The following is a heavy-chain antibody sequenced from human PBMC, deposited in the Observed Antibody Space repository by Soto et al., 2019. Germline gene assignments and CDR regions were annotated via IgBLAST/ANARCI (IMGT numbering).Heavy chain of an antibody. Sequence: EVQLLESGGGLVQPGGSLRLSCAASGFTFSSYAMSWVRQAPGKGLEWVSAISGSGGSTYYADSVKGRFTISRDNSKNTLYLQMNSLRAEDTAVYYCARGDILRYFGWFLPLAGWGQGTLVTVSS. CDR1: GFTFSSYA. CDR3: ARGDILRYFGWFLPLAG. D-gene: IGHD3-9*01. V-gene: IGHV3-23*01. J-gene: IGHJ4*02. CDR2: ISGSGGST.